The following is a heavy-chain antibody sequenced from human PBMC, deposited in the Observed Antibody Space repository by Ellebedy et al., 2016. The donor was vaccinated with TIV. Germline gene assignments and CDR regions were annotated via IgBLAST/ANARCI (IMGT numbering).Heavy chain of an antibody. Sequence: PGGSLRLSCAASGFTFDDYAMHWVRQAPGKGLEWVSGISWNSDSLAYADSVKGRFTISRDNAKNSLYLQMNSLRPEDTAFYYCAKDRLVVVEGGSAVDIWGQGTMVTVSS. D-gene: IGHD2-15*01. CDR3: AKDRLVVVEGGSAVDI. CDR2: ISWNSDSL. J-gene: IGHJ3*02. V-gene: IGHV3-9*01. CDR1: GFTFDDYA.